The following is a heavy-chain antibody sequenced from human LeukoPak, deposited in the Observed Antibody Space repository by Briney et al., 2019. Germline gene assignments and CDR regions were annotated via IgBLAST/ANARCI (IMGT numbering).Heavy chain of an antibody. V-gene: IGHV3-21*01. Sequence: AGGSLRLSCAASGFTFSTYIMNWVRQAPGKGLEWVSSISSSSAYIYYADSVKGRFTISRDNAKNSLYLQMNSLRAEDTAVYYCARSSGDTVDTTTMGSYWGQGTLVTVSS. J-gene: IGHJ4*02. D-gene: IGHD5-18*01. CDR2: ISSSSAYI. CDR3: ARSSGDTVDTTTMGSY. CDR1: GFTFSTYI.